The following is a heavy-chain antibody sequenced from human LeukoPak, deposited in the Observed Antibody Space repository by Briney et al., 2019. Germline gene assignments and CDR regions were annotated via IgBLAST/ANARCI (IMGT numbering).Heavy chain of an antibody. CDR3: AGQGGYTSVWYSLDN. CDR2: INGSGGST. J-gene: IGHJ4*02. D-gene: IGHD6-19*01. Sequence: GGSLRLSCEASGFTFRSYAMSWVRQAPGKGLEWVSGINGSGGSTYYAESVKGRFTISRDNAKKTLYLQMNSLRAEDTAVYYCAGQGGYTSVWYSLDNWGQGTLVTVSS. V-gene: IGHV3-23*01. CDR1: GFTFRSYA.